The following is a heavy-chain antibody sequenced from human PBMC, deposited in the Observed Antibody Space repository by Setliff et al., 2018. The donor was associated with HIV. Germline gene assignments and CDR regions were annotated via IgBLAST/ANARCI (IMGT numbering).Heavy chain of an antibody. CDR3: TTDLGSGRFSWNNN. D-gene: IGHD1-26*01. Sequence: GGSLRLSCVASRFTFNDYWMSWVRQAPGKGLEWVANIDRDGGETNYVDSVKGRFTISRDDSKNTLSLQMNSLKTEDTAIYYCTTDLGSGRFSWNNNWGQGTLVTVSS. V-gene: IGHV3-7*03. J-gene: IGHJ4*02. CDR2: IDRDGGET. CDR1: RFTFNDYW.